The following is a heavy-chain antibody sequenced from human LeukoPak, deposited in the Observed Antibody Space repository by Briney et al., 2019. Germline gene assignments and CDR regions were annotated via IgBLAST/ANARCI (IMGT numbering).Heavy chain of an antibody. CDR1: GFTFRSYG. Sequence: GGSLRLSCAASGFTFRSYGMHWVRQAPGKGLEWVAIIRYDGTNKYYADSVKGRFTISRDNSKNTLYLQMNSLRAEDTAVYYCARDRGCSGGSCYSPDMDVWGKGTTVTISS. CDR2: IRYDGTNK. J-gene: IGHJ6*03. CDR3: ARDRGCSGGSCYSPDMDV. D-gene: IGHD2-15*01. V-gene: IGHV3-30*02.